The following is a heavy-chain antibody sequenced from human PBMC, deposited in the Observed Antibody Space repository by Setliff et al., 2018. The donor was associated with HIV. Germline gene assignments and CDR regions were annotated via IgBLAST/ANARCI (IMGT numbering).Heavy chain of an antibody. D-gene: IGHD4-17*01. CDR2: IYYTGST. V-gene: IGHV4-39*07. Sequence: PSETLSLTCTVSGGSIRSSNYYWGWIRQPPGKGLEWIGHIYYTGSTYYNPSLKSRVTISVDTSKNQISLRLNSLTAADTALYYCARGTTLNVVPDAFDIWGQGTMVTVSS. CDR3: ARGTTLNVVPDAFDI. CDR1: GGSIRSSNYY. J-gene: IGHJ3*02.